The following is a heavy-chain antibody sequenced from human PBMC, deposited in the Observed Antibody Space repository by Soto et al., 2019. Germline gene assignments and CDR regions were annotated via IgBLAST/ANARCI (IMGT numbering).Heavy chain of an antibody. CDR1: GFTFSSYS. Sequence: EVQLVESGGGLVKPGGSLRLSCAASGFTFSSYSMNWVRQAPGKGLEWVSAISSSSSYIYYADSVKGRFTISRDNANNSLYLQMNSLRAEDTAVYYCARYGDIFDSYFDYWGQGTLVTVSS. D-gene: IGHD3-9*01. CDR3: ARYGDIFDSYFDY. V-gene: IGHV3-21*01. CDR2: ISSSSSYI. J-gene: IGHJ4*02.